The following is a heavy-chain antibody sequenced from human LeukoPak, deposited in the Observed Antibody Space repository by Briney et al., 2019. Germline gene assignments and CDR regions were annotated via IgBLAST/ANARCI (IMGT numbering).Heavy chain of an antibody. D-gene: IGHD3-10*01. CDR2: IYYSGAT. CDR3: ATTLWSGEVHAFDI. CDR1: SGSINSFY. Sequence: SETLSLTCTVSSGSINSFYWSWIRHPPGKGLEWIGYIYYSGATNYNPSLKSRVTISVDTSKNQFSLKLSSVTAADTAIYYCATTLWSGEVHAFDIWGQGTMVTVSS. V-gene: IGHV4-59*01. J-gene: IGHJ3*02.